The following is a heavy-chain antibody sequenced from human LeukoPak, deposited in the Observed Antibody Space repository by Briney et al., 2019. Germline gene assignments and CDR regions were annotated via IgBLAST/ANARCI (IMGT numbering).Heavy chain of an antibody. Sequence: GGSLRLSCAASGFTFSDYYMSWIRQAPGKGLEWVSYISSSGATRYYADSVKGRFTMSRDNAKNSLYLLLNSLRAEDTAVYYCAREVVVAATRYMDVWGKGTTVTISS. CDR1: GFTFSDYY. CDR3: AREVVVAATRYMDV. CDR2: ISSSGATR. V-gene: IGHV3-11*04. J-gene: IGHJ6*03. D-gene: IGHD2-15*01.